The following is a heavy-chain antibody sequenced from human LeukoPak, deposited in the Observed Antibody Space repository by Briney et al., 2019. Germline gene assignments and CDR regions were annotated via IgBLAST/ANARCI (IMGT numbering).Heavy chain of an antibody. CDR3: ARDGYSGYDLYY. CDR1: GFTFSSYW. Sequence: PGGSLRLPCAASGFTFSSYWMHWVRQAPGKGLVWVSRINSDGSSTSYADSMKGRFTISRDNAKNTLYLQMNSLRAEDTAVYYCARDGYSGYDLYYWGQGTLVTVSS. J-gene: IGHJ4*02. D-gene: IGHD5-12*01. V-gene: IGHV3-74*01. CDR2: INSDGSST.